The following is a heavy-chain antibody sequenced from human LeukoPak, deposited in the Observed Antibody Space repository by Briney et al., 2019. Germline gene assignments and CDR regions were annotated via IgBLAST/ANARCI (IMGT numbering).Heavy chain of an antibody. Sequence: SVKVSCKASGGTFISYAISWVRQAPGQGLEWVGGIIPIFGTANYAQKFQGRVTITADESTSTAYMELSSLRSEDTAVYYCARALYYYDSSGYYLDYWGQGTLVTVSS. CDR1: GGTFISYA. CDR2: IIPIFGTA. V-gene: IGHV1-69*13. D-gene: IGHD3-22*01. J-gene: IGHJ4*02. CDR3: ARALYYYDSSGYYLDY.